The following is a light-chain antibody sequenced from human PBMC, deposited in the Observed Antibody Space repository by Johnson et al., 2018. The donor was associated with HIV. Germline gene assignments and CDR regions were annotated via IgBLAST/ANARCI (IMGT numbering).Light chain of an antibody. J-gene: IGLJ1*01. V-gene: IGLV1-51*02. CDR3: GTWDSSLSAGV. CDR2: ENN. CDR1: SSDMGNYA. Sequence: QSVLTQPPSVSAAAGQKVTISCSGSSSDMGNYAVSWYQQLPGTAPKLLIYENNKRPSGIPDRFSGSKSGTSATLGITGLQTGDEADDYCGTWDSSLSAGVFGTGTKVTVL.